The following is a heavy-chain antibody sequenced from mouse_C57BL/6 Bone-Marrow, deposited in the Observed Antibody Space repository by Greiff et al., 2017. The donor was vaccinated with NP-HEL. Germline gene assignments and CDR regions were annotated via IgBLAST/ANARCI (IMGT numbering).Heavy chain of an antibody. CDR2: IYPRSGNT. CDR1: GYTFTSYG. D-gene: IGHD2-10*02. J-gene: IGHJ4*01. CDR3: ARSGYGNLY. Sequence: VMLVESGAELARPGASVKLSCKASGYTFTSYGISWVKQRTGQGLEWIGEIYPRSGNTYYNEKFKGKATLTADKSSSTAYMELRSLTSEDSAVYFCARSGYGNLYWGQGTSVTVSS. V-gene: IGHV1-81*01.